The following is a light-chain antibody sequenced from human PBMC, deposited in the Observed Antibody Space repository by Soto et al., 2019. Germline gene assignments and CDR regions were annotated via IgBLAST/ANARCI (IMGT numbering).Light chain of an antibody. J-gene: IGKJ4*01. CDR3: QQYASSPLT. CDR1: QSVGRNY. CDR2: GAS. V-gene: IGKV3-20*01. Sequence: EIVLTQSPGTLSLSPGERATLSCRASQSVGRNYLAWYQQKPGQAPRLLIYGASSRSTGIPDRLSGGGSGTDFTLTLSRLEPQDFAVYHCQQYASSPLTFGGGTKVEIK.